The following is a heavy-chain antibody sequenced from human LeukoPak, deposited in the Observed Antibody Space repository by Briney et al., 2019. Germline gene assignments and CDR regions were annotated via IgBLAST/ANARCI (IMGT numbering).Heavy chain of an antibody. D-gene: IGHD3-16*02. J-gene: IGHJ4*02. Sequence: PGGSLRLSCAVSGFTFSDYYMSWIRQAPGKGMEWVSYISSSGSTIYYAVSVKGRFTISRDNAKNSLYLQMNSVRAEDTAVYYCARLRGDYVWGSYRYFDYWGQGTLVTVSS. CDR3: ARLRGDYVWGSYRYFDY. V-gene: IGHV3-11*04. CDR1: GFTFSDYY. CDR2: ISSSGSTI.